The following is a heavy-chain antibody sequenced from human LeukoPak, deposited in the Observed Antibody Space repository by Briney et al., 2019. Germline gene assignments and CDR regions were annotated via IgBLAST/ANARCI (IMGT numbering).Heavy chain of an antibody. CDR1: VASISNYY. Sequence: SETLSLTCAVSVASISNYYWSWIRQAPGKGLEWIGYISTSGSTNYNPSLKRRVSISLDTSNTRFSLNLNFVTAADTAAYFCASPRTSYRYTFDYWGPGALVTVSS. CDR2: ISTSGST. J-gene: IGHJ4*02. D-gene: IGHD5-18*01. CDR3: ASPRTSYRYTFDY. V-gene: IGHV4-4*09.